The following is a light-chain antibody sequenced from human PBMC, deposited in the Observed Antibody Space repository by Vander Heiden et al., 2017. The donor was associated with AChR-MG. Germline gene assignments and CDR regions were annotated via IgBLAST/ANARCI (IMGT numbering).Light chain of an antibody. CDR3: QQRSNWYT. J-gene: IGKJ2*01. CDR2: DAS. Sequence: EIVFTQSPATLSLSLGERATLSCRTSQSVSSYLAWYQQKPDQAHRLLIYDASNRATGIPARCSGSGSGTDVTLTISSLEPEDFAVYYCQQRSNWYTFGQGTKLEIK. V-gene: IGKV3-11*01. CDR1: QSVSSY.